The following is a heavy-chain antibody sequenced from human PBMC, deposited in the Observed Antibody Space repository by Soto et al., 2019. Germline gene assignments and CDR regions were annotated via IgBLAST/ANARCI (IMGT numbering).Heavy chain of an antibody. J-gene: IGHJ4*02. CDR1: GFTSSSYE. V-gene: IGHV3-23*01. D-gene: IGHD3-22*01. CDR2: ISVSGNNA. CDR3: ARDQLRPGILYSLGVLLPEYGL. Sequence: LRLSCAASGFTSSSYEMNWVRQAPGKGLEWVAAISVSGNNAYYADSVKGRFTISRDNSQNSVFLQMSSLRADDTAVYYCARDQLRPGILYSLGVLLPEYGLWGQGTLVTVSS.